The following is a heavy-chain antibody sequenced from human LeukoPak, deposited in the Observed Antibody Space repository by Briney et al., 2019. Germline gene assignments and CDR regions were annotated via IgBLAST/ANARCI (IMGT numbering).Heavy chain of an antibody. CDR3: AEFMGSRVCDY. D-gene: IGHD6-13*01. J-gene: IGHJ4*02. CDR2: ISGSGGST. V-gene: IGHV3-23*01. CDR1: GFTFSSYA. Sequence: GGSLKLSCAASGFTFSSYAMSWVRQAPGKGLEWVSAISGSGGSTYYADSVKGRFTISRDNSKNTLYLQMNSLRAEDTAVYYCAEFMGSRVCDYWGQGTLVTVSS.